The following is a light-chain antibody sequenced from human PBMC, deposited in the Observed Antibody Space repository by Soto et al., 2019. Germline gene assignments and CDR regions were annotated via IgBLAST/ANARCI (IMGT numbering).Light chain of an antibody. CDR3: QTYDNAPWT. J-gene: IGKJ1*01. CDR2: AAS. Sequence: DIQMTQSPSSLSASVGDRVTITCRASRGIYTHLAWYQQKPGNAPKLLIYAASTLQSGVPSRFSASGSGTDFMLTISALQSEDVGTYFCQTYDNAPWTFGHGTRV. CDR1: RGIYTH. V-gene: IGKV1-27*01.